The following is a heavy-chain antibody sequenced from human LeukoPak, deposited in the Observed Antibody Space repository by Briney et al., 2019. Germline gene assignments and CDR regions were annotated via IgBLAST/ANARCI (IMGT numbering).Heavy chain of an antibody. Sequence: GGSLRLSCAASGFTFGSYGMHWVRQAPGKGLEWVAVISYDGSNKYYADSVKGRFTISRDNSKNTLYLQMNSLRAEDTAVYYCAKGETWRFGELLIDYWGQGTLVTVSS. V-gene: IGHV3-30*18. CDR2: ISYDGSNK. CDR3: AKGETWRFGELLIDY. J-gene: IGHJ4*02. D-gene: IGHD3-10*01. CDR1: GFTFGSYG.